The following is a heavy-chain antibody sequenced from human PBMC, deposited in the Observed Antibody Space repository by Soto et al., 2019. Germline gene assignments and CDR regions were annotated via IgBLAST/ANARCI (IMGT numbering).Heavy chain of an antibody. CDR2: IFYSGSI. CDR1: GGSISSGGYY. CDR3: ATYGSGSYKPTTFDY. J-gene: IGHJ4*02. D-gene: IGHD3-10*01. Sequence: PSETLSLTCTVSGGSISSGGYYWSWIRQLPGKGLEWIGYIFYSGSIYYNPSLKSRVTISVDTSKNQFSLKLSSVTAADTAVYYCATYGSGSYKPTTFDYWGQGTLVTVSS. V-gene: IGHV4-31*03.